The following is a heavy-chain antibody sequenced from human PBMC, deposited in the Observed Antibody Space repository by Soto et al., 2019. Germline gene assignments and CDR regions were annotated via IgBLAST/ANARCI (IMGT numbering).Heavy chain of an antibody. CDR2: INPNSGGT. Sequence: ASVKVSCKASGYTFTGYYMHWVRQAPGQGLEWMGWINPNSGGTNYAQKLQGRVTMTRDTSTSTAYMELRSLRSDDTAVYYCARDVAGTYYYYYMDVWGKGTTVTVSS. J-gene: IGHJ6*03. CDR3: ARDVAGTYYYYYMDV. D-gene: IGHD1-1*01. V-gene: IGHV1-2*02. CDR1: GYTFTGYY.